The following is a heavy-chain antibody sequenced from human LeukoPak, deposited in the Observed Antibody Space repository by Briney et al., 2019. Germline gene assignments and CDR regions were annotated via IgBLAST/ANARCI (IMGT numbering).Heavy chain of an antibody. CDR2: INPNSGGT. CDR3: AREPVASSWYPGAFDI. V-gene: IGHV1-2*04. D-gene: IGHD6-13*01. Sequence: RASVKVSCKASGYTFTGCYMHWVRQAPGQGLEWMGWINPNSGGTNYAQKFQGWVTMTRDTSISTAYMELSRLRSDDTAVYYCAREPVASSWYPGAFDIWGQGTMVTVSS. J-gene: IGHJ3*02. CDR1: GYTFTGCY.